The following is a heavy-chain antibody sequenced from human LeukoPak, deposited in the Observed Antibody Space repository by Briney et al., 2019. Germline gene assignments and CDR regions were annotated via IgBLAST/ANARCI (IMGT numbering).Heavy chain of an antibody. D-gene: IGHD5-18*01. Sequence: SETLSLTCTVSGGSISSYYWSWIRQPPGKGLEWIGYIYYSGSTNYNPSLKSRVTISVDTSKNQFSLKLSSVTAADTAVYYCARGGYSYGYDSSFDYWGQGTLVTVSS. CDR1: GGSISSYY. CDR2: IYYSGST. CDR3: ARGGYSYGYDSSFDY. J-gene: IGHJ4*02. V-gene: IGHV4-59*12.